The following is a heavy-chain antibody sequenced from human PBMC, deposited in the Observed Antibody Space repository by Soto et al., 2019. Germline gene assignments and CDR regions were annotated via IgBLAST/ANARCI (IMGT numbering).Heavy chain of an antibody. D-gene: IGHD5-12*01. CDR2: IYYSGST. V-gene: IGHV4-31*03. J-gene: IGHJ6*03. CDR1: GGSISSGGYY. CDR3: ARVPRRYSGYEKPDYYYYMDV. Sequence: QVQLQESGPGLVKPSQTLSLTCTVSGGSISSGGYYWSWIRQHPGKGLEWIGYIYYSGSTYYNPSLKSRVTISVDTSKNQFSLKLSSVTAADTAVYYCARVPRRYSGYEKPDYYYYMDVWGKGTTVTVSS.